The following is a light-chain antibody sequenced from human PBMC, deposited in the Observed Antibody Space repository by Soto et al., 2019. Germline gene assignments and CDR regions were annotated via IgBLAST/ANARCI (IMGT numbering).Light chain of an antibody. CDR2: EAS. Sequence: QSALTQPPSVSGSPGQSVTISCTGTSTDFVSYNRVSWYQQPPGTAPKLIIYEASNRPSGVPDRFSGSKSGNTASLTISGLQAADEADYYCSLYTSENTVVFGTGTKLTVL. J-gene: IGLJ1*01. V-gene: IGLV2-18*01. CDR3: SLYTSENTVV. CDR1: STDFVSYNR.